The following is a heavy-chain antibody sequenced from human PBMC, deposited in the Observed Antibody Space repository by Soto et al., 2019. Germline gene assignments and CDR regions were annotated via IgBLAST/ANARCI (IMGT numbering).Heavy chain of an antibody. CDR2: IYSGGST. Sequence: EVQLVESGGGLVQPGGSLRLSCAASGFTVSSNYMNWVRQAPGKGLEWVSVIYSGGSTYYADSVKGRFTISRDNAKNTLYLQMNSLRAEDTAVYYCAGYGSGGYYYYYMDVWGRGTTVTVSS. CDR3: AGYGSGGYYYYYMDV. V-gene: IGHV3-66*01. CDR1: GFTVSSNY. D-gene: IGHD3-10*01. J-gene: IGHJ6*03.